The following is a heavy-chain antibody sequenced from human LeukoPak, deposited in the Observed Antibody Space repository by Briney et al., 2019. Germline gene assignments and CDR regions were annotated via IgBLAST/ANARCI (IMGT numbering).Heavy chain of an antibody. V-gene: IGHV3-33*01. Sequence: GGSLRLSCAASGFTFSSYGMHWVRQAPGEGLEWVADIWYYGSNKYYADSVKGRFTISRDNSKNTLYLQMNSQRAEDTAVYYCARDPETPTTNDYYYGMDVWGQGTTVTVSS. CDR3: ARDPETPTTNDYYYGMDV. CDR1: GFTFSSYG. CDR2: IWYYGSNK. J-gene: IGHJ6*02. D-gene: IGHD4-11*01.